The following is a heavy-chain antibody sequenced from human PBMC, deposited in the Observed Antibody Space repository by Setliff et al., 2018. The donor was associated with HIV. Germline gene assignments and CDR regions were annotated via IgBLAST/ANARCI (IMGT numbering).Heavy chain of an antibody. D-gene: IGHD1-1*01. CDR1: GFTFSSYS. V-gene: IGHV3-48*04. Sequence: PGESLKISCAASGFTFSSYSMNWVRQAPGKGLEWVSYISSSSSTIYYADSVKGRFTISRDNAKNSLYLQMDSLRAEDTAMYYCTRGIAGANAGTDFWGQGTLVTVSS. CDR2: ISSSSSTI. CDR3: TRGIAGANAGTDF. J-gene: IGHJ1*01.